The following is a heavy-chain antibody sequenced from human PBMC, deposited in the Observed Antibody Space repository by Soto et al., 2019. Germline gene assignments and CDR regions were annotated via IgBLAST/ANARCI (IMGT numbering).Heavy chain of an antibody. CDR2: IDTAGRA. Sequence: EVQLVESGGGLIQPGGSLRVSCAASEFTVSSNYMTWVRQAPGKGLEWVSVIDTAGRANYAESVKGRFTNSRDNSKNTLYLQMNSLRVEDTAVYCCARGATYYDFWSGHYTSYTYYGMDVWGQGTTVTVS. D-gene: IGHD3-3*01. V-gene: IGHV3-53*01. CDR1: EFTVSSNY. J-gene: IGHJ6*02. CDR3: ARGATYYDFWSGHYTSYTYYGMDV.